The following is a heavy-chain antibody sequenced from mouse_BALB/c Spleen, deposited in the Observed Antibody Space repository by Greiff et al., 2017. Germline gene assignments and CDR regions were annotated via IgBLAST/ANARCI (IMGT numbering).Heavy chain of an antibody. Sequence: VQRQQSGPGLVKPSQSLSLTCIVTGYSITSDYAWNWIRQFPGNKLEWMGYISYSGSTSYNPSLKSRISITRDTSKNQFFLQLNSVTTEETASYYCARYHKGYDDWYFGNWGAATTVNVSS. CDR1: GYSITSDYA. V-gene: IGHV3-2*02. CDR3: ARYHKGYDDWYFGN. CDR2: ISYSGST. J-gene: IGHJ1*01. D-gene: IGHD2-14*01.